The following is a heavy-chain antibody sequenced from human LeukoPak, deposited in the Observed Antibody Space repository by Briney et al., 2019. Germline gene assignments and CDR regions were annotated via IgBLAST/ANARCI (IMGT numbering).Heavy chain of an antibody. Sequence: SETLSLTCAVYGGSFSGYYWSWIRQPPGKGLEWIGRIYTSGSTNYNPSLKSRVTMSVDTSKKQFSLRLSSVTAADTAVYYCAREVTTNWFDPWGQGTLVTVSS. D-gene: IGHD2-21*02. CDR3: AREVTTNWFDP. CDR2: IYTSGST. J-gene: IGHJ5*02. V-gene: IGHV4-4*07. CDR1: GGSFSGYY.